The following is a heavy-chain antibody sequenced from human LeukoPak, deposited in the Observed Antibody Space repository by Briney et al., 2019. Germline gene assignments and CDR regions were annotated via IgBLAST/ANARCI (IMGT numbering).Heavy chain of an antibody. V-gene: IGHV4-59*08. CDR1: GGSISSYY. CDR3: ARGGANFWSGYFDS. D-gene: IGHD3-3*01. J-gene: IGHJ4*02. Sequence: TSETLSLTCTVSGGSISSYYWSWIRQPPGKGLEWIGYIYYSGSTNYNPSLKSRVTISVDTSKNQFSLKLSSVTAADTAVYYCARGGANFWSGYFDSWGQGTPVIVSS. CDR2: IYYSGST.